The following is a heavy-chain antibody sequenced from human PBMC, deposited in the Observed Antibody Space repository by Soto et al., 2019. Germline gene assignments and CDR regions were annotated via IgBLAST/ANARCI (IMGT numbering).Heavy chain of an antibody. D-gene: IGHD5-18*01. CDR3: AREEAPPIVDTAMVANPGYHNGFDP. V-gene: IGHV3-30-3*01. CDR2: ISYDGSNK. CDR1: GFTFSSYA. Sequence: QVQLVESGGGVVQPGRSLRLSCAASGFTFSSYAMHWVRQAPGKGLEWVAVISYDGSNKYYADSVKGRFTISRDNSKNTLYLHMNGLRAEDTAVYYCAREEAPPIVDTAMVANPGYHNGFDPWGQGTLVTVSS. J-gene: IGHJ5*02.